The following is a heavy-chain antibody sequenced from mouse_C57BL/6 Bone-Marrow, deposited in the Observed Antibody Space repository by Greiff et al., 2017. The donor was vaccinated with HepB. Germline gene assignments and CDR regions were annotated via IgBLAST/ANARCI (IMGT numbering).Heavy chain of an antibody. CDR2: IYPRDGST. V-gene: IGHV1-85*01. Sequence: QVQLQQSGPELVKPGASVKLSCKASGYTFTSYDINWVKQRPGQGLEWIGWIYPRDGSTKYNEKFKGKATLTVDTSSSTAYMELHSLTSEDSAVYFCARRSDLDDGYYVPDYWGQGTTLTVSS. D-gene: IGHD2-3*01. CDR3: ARRSDLDDGYYVPDY. J-gene: IGHJ2*01. CDR1: GYTFTSYD.